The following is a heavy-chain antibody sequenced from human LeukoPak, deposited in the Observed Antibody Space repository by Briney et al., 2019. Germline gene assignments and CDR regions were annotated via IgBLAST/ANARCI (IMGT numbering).Heavy chain of an antibody. CDR2: IYTSGST. V-gene: IGHV4-61*02. Sequence: NASETLSLTCTVSGGSISSGSYYWSWIRQPAGKGLEWIGRIYTSGSTNYNPSLKSRVTISVDTSKNQFSLKLSSVTAADTAVYYCARESRYFDWLLFGGTENNWFDPWGQGTLVTVSS. CDR3: ARESRYFDWLLFGGTENNWFDP. CDR1: GGSISSGSYY. J-gene: IGHJ5*02. D-gene: IGHD3-9*01.